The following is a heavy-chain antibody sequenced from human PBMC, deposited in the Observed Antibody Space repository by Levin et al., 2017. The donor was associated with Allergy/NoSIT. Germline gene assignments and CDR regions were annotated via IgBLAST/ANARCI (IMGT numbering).Heavy chain of an antibody. D-gene: IGHD6-6*01. V-gene: IGHV3-21*01. Sequence: KSGGSLRLSCAASGFTFSSYSMNWVRQAPGKGLEWVSSISSDSSYIYYADSVKGRFTISRDNAKNSLYLQMNSLRAEDTAVYYCASLEYSSSSFLGRDYYYGMDVWGQGTTVTVSS. CDR2: ISSDSSYI. J-gene: IGHJ6*02. CDR1: GFTFSSYS. CDR3: ASLEYSSSSFLGRDYYYGMDV.